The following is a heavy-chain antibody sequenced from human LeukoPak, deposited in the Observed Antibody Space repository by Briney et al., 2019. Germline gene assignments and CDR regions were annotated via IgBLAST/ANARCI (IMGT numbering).Heavy chain of an antibody. D-gene: IGHD6-6*01. CDR2: MNPNNGNT. J-gene: IGHJ5*02. CDR1: GYTFTSYD. V-gene: IGHV1-8*01. CDR3: AGGPARIAARSFHL. Sequence: GASVKVSCKASGYTFTSYDINWVRQATGQGLEWMGWMNPNNGNTGYAQKFQGRVTMTRNTSISTAYMELSSLRSEDTAVYYCAGGPARIAARSFHLWGQGTLVTVSS.